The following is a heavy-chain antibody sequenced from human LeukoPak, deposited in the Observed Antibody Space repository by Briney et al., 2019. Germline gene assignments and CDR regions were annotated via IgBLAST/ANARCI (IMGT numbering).Heavy chain of an antibody. CDR2: MNPNSGNT. J-gene: IGHJ4*02. CDR3: ARGSTYYYDSSGYYYGY. D-gene: IGHD3-22*01. Sequence: GASVKVSCKASGYTFTSYDINWVRQATGQGLEWTGWMNPNSGNTGYAQKFQGRVTMARNTSISTAYMELSSLRSEDTAVYYCARGSTYYYDSSGYYYGYWGQGTLVTVSS. CDR1: GYTFTSYD. V-gene: IGHV1-8*01.